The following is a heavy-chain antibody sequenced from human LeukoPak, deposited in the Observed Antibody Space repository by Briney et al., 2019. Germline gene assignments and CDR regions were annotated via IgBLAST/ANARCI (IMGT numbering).Heavy chain of an antibody. Sequence: GESLKISCKGSGYSFTSYWIGWVRQMPEKGLEWMGIIYPGDSDTRYSPSFQGQVTISADKSISTAYLQWSSLKASDTAMYYCARQGAGQWLVPDYYYGMDVWGQGTTVTVSS. CDR2: IYPGDSDT. J-gene: IGHJ6*02. V-gene: IGHV5-51*01. CDR1: GYSFTSYW. CDR3: ARQGAGQWLVPDYYYGMDV. D-gene: IGHD6-19*01.